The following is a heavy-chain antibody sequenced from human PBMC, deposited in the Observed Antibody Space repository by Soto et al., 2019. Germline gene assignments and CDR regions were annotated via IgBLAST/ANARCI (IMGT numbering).Heavy chain of an antibody. CDR1: GDTASNYD. Sequence: SVKVSCKASGDTASNYDVSWVRQAPGQGLEWMGGILPVFGTTTYARNFQGRITITADKSTSTVYVELTSLRSDDTATYYCARDPDEVVGTDYHYYGMDVWDQGATVTVSS. D-gene: IGHD1-26*01. J-gene: IGHJ6*02. CDR3: ARDPDEVVGTDYHYYGMDV. V-gene: IGHV1-69*06. CDR2: ILPVFGTT.